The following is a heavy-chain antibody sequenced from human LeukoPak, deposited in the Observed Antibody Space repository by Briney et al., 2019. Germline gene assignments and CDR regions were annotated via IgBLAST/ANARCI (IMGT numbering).Heavy chain of an antibody. CDR3: ANEIRPNDY. J-gene: IGHJ4*02. CDR1: GVTLSSYA. CDR2: ISISGTKT. D-gene: IGHD4-17*01. Sequence: AGGSLRLSCAASGVTLSSYAMSWARQAPGKGLEWVSAISISGTKTYYADSVKGRFTISRDNSKNTLYLQMYSLRAEDTAVYYCANEIRPNDYWGQGTLVTVSS. V-gene: IGHV3-23*01.